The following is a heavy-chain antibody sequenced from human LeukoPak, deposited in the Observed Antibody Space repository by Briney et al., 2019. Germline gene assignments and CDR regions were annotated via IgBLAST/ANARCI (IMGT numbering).Heavy chain of an antibody. J-gene: IGHJ3*02. D-gene: IGHD2-8*01. Sequence: KTGGSLRLSCVAYGFSFSSFGMHWVRQAPGRGPEWVSIMWYDGSKKYYADSVKGRFTISRDNSKSTMYLQMNSLRVEDTAMYHCAKDRGSGVGNGFEIWGQGTMVTVSS. V-gene: IGHV3-33*06. CDR1: GFSFSSFG. CDR3: AKDRGSGVGNGFEI. CDR2: MWYDGSKK.